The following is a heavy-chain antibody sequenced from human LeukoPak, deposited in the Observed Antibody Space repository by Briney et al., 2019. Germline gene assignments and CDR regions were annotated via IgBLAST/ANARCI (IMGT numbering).Heavy chain of an antibody. D-gene: IGHD1-26*01. J-gene: IGHJ5*02. CDR3: TTTIVGVTTWFDP. V-gene: IGHV3-15*01. CDR1: GFSVSSFG. CDR2: IRNKTNGGTT. Sequence: GGSLRLSCAVSGFSVSSFGMSWVRQAPGKGLEWVGRIRNKTNGGTTDYAAPVRGRFTISRDDSKNTLYLQMNSLKTEDTAVYYCTTTIVGVTTWFDPWGQGTLVTVSS.